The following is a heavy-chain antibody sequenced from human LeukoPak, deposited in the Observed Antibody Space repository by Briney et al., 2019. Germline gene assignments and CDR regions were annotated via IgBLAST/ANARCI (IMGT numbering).Heavy chain of an antibody. J-gene: IGHJ4*02. CDR3: ASEDTAMDNSFDY. CDR1: GFTVSSNY. D-gene: IGHD5-18*01. CDR2: IYSGGST. Sequence: GGSLRLSCAASGFTVSSNYMSWVRQAPGKGLEWVSVIYSGGSTYYADSVKGRFTISRDNFKNTLYLQMNSLRAEDTAVYYCASEDTAMDNSFDYWGQGTLVTVSS. V-gene: IGHV3-53*01.